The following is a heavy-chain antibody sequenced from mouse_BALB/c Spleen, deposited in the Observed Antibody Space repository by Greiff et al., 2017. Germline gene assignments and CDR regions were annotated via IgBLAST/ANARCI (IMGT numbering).Heavy chain of an antibody. D-gene: IGHD2-1*01. CDR3: ASMGNYWYFDV. CDR2: IYPGSGST. Sequence: QVQLQQPGAELVKPGTSVKLSCKASGYNFTSYWINWVKLRPGQGLEWIGDIYPGSGSTNYNEKFKSKATLTVDTSSSTAYMQLSSLASEDSALYCCASMGNYWYFDVWGAGTTVTVSS. J-gene: IGHJ1*01. CDR1: GYNFTSYW. V-gene: IGHV1-55*01.